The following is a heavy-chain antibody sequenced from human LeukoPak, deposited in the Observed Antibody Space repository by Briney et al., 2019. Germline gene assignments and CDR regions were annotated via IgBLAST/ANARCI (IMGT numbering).Heavy chain of an antibody. J-gene: IGHJ4*02. CDR2: IYSGGST. D-gene: IGHD3-22*01. Sequence: PGGSLRLSCAASGFTVSSNYMSWVRQAPGKGLEWVSVIYSGGSTYYADSVKGRFTISRDNSKNTLYLQMNSPRAEDTAVYYCARGYYDSSGYGPYWGQGTLVTVSS. V-gene: IGHV3-53*01. CDR1: GFTVSSNY. CDR3: ARGYYDSSGYGPY.